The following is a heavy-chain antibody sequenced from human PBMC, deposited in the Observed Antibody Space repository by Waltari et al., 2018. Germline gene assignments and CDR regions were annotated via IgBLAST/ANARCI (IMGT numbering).Heavy chain of an antibody. V-gene: IGHV3-23*01. CDR2: ISGNGGGT. J-gene: IGHJ5*01. CDR1: HFNLPSDV. Sequence: EVQILEAGGGMVQPEVSLRVSCAAPHFNLPSDVLSRLPQAPGKGLEWVSTISGNGGGTYYADSVKGRFTISRDYSKNTLYLQMNSLRAEDTAIYYCAKRGVFGSGNSFKNNWFDSWGQGTLVTVSS. D-gene: IGHD3-10*01. CDR3: AKRGVFGSGNSFKNNWFDS.